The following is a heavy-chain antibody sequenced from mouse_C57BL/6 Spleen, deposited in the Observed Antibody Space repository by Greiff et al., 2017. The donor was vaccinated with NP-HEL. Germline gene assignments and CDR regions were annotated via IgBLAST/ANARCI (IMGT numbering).Heavy chain of an antibody. CDR1: GYTFTDYY. Sequence: QVQLQQSGAELVRPGASVKLSCKASGYTFTDYYINWVKQRPGQGLEWIARIYPGSGNTYYNEKFKGKATLTAEESSSTAYMQLSSLTSEDSAVYFCAREAELFAYWGQGTLVTVSA. CDR3: AREAELFAY. V-gene: IGHV1-76*01. CDR2: IYPGSGNT. J-gene: IGHJ3*01.